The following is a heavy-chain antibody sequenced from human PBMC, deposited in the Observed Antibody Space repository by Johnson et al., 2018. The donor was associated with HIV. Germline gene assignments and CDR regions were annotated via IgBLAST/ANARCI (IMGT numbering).Heavy chain of an antibody. CDR1: GFTFSYHG. J-gene: IGHJ3*01. D-gene: IGHD6-13*01. Sequence: QVQLVESGGGLVQPGGSLRLSCAASGFTFSYHGMHWVRQAPGTGLAWVAFLRYDGDTQYYGDSVKGRFTISKDNSKNTLYLQMNSLRPEDTALYYCAKDEAQTLASAGRDAFDFWGQGTAVTV. CDR2: LRYDGDTQ. CDR3: AKDEAQTLASAGRDAFDF. V-gene: IGHV3-30*02.